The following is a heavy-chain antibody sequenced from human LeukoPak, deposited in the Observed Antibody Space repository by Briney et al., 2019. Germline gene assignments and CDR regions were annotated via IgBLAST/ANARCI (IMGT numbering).Heavy chain of an antibody. CDR1: GYSISSGYY. V-gene: IGHV4-61*02. CDR2: IYTSGST. J-gene: IGHJ4*02. D-gene: IGHD1-26*01. CDR3: ARYSYSGSSYYFDY. Sequence: SESLSLTCTVSGYSISSGYYWSWIRQPAGKGLEWIGRIYTSGSTNYNPSLKSRVTISVDTSKNQFSLKLSSVTAADTAVYYCARYSYSGSSYYFDYWGQGTLVTVSS.